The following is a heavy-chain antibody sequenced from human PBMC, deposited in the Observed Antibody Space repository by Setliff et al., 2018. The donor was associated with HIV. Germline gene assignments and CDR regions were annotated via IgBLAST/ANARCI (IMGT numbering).Heavy chain of an antibody. CDR3: VRASLPGNHVFFDY. CDR1: GGSITNGGYY. Sequence: PSETLSLTCTVSGGSITNGGYYWSWIRQPAGKGLEWIVTLYNSEITNYNPSFKNRVTMSVDKSRNHFSLILNSVTAADTAIYYCVRASLPGNHVFFDYWGQGRLVTVSS. V-gene: IGHV4-61*10. J-gene: IGHJ4*02. CDR2: LYNSEIT.